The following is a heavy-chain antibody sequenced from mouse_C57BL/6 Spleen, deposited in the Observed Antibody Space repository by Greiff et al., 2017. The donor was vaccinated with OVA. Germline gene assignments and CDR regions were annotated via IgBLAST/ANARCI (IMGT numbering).Heavy chain of an antibody. CDR2: IYSGDGDT. CDR3: ARGILRYPTDY. V-gene: IGHV1-82*01. J-gene: IGHJ2*01. CDR1: GYAFSSSW. Sequence: QLQQSGPELVKPGASVKISCKASGYAFSSSWMNWVKQRPGKGLEWIGRIYSGDGDTNYNGKFKGKATLTADKSSSTAYMQLSSLTSEDSAVYFCARGILRYPTDYWGQGTTLTVSS. D-gene: IGHD1-1*01.